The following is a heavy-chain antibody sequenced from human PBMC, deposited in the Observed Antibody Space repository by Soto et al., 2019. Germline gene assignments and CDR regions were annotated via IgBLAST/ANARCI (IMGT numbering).Heavy chain of an antibody. Sequence: SVKVSCKASGGTFSSYTISWVRQAPGQGLEWMGRIIPILGIANYAQKFQGRVTITADKSTSTAYMELSSLRSEDTAVYYCARGQRVGGVLMVYETIDPWGQGTLVTVSS. CDR1: GGTFSSYT. CDR3: ARGQRVGGVLMVYETIDP. V-gene: IGHV1-69*02. CDR2: IIPILGIA. D-gene: IGHD2-8*01. J-gene: IGHJ5*02.